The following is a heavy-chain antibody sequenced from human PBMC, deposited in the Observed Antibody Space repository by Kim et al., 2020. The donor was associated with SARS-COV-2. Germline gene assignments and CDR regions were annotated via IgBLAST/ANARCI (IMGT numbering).Heavy chain of an antibody. D-gene: IGHD3-22*01. V-gene: IGHV1-2*06. CDR3: AIMGDYYDSSGYPLRDPFDY. CDR2: INPNSGGT. J-gene: IGHJ4*02. CDR1: GYTFTGYY. Sequence: ASVKVSCKASGYTFTGYYMHWVRQAPGQGLEWMGRINPNSGGTNYAQKFQGRVTMTRDTSISTAYMELSRLRSDDTAVYYCAIMGDYYDSSGYPLRDPFDYWGQGTLVTVSS.